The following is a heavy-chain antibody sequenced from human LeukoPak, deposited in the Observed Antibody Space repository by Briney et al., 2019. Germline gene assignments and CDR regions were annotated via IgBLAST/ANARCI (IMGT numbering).Heavy chain of an antibody. J-gene: IGHJ4*02. D-gene: IGHD5-12*01. CDR2: IGGSNGIT. V-gene: IGHV3-23*01. CDR1: RFTFNSYA. Sequence: PGGSLRLSCAASRFTFNSYAMSWVRQAPGKGLEWVSVIGGSNGITFYVGSVKGRFTISRDNSKDTLYLQMNILRAEDTAVYYCARNENSGWGYFDYWGQGTLVTVSS. CDR3: ARNENSGWGYFDY.